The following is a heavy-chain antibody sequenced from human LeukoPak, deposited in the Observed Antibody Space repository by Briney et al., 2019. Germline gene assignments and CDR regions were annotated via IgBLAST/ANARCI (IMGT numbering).Heavy chain of an antibody. CDR2: IYYSGST. V-gene: IGHV4-59*08. CDR3: ARLAVAGVVYFDY. D-gene: IGHD6-19*01. J-gene: IGHJ4*02. Sequence: SETLSLTCTVSGGSISSYYWSWIRQPPGKGLEWIGYIYYSGSTNYNPSLKSRVTISVDTSKNQFSLKLSSVTAADTAVYYCARLAVAGVVYFDYWGQGTLVTVSS. CDR1: GGSISSYY.